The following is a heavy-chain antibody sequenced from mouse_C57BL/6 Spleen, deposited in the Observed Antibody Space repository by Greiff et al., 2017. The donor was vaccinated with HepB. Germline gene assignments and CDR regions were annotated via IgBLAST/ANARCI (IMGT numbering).Heavy chain of an antibody. Sequence: QVHVKQPGAELVKPGASVKLSCKASGYTFTSYWMHWVKQRPGQGLEWIGMIHPNSGSTNYNEKFKSKATLTVDKSSSTAYMQLSSLTSEDSAVYYCALYGNYDAMDYWGQGTSVTVSS. D-gene: IGHD2-1*01. V-gene: IGHV1-64*01. J-gene: IGHJ4*01. CDR3: ALYGNYDAMDY. CDR2: IHPNSGST. CDR1: GYTFTSYW.